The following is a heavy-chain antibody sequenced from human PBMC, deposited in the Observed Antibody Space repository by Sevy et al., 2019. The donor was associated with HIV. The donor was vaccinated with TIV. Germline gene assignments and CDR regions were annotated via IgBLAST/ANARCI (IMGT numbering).Heavy chain of an antibody. CDR2: ISYDEAHK. D-gene: IGHD3-10*01. Sequence: GGSLRLSCVASGFTFRTSGMHWVRQSPGKGLEWVAIISYDEAHKNYADSVRGRFSISKDNLKNTLYLHMSSLKTEDTAVYYCAKDYSAGITFVRGAYRARGDYFDYWGQGTQVTVSS. CDR3: AKDYSAGITFVRGAYRARGDYFDY. J-gene: IGHJ4*02. CDR1: GFTFRTSG. V-gene: IGHV3-30*18.